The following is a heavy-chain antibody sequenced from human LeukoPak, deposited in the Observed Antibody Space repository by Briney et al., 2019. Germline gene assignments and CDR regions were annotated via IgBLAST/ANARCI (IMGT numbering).Heavy chain of an antibody. Sequence: SETLSLTCAVYGGSFSGYYWSWIRQPPGKGLEWMGEINHSGSTNYNPSLKSRVTISVDTSKNQFSLKLSSVTAADTAVYYCAATRSWSEYYFDYWGQGTLVTVSS. V-gene: IGHV4-34*01. CDR1: GGSFSGYY. J-gene: IGHJ4*02. CDR2: INHSGST. CDR3: AATRSWSEYYFDY. D-gene: IGHD6-13*01.